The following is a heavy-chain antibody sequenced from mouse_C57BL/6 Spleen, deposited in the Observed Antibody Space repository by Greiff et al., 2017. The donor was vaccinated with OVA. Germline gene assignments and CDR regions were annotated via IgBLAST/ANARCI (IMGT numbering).Heavy chain of an antibody. Sequence: VQLQQSGPELVKPGASVKISCKASGYTFTDYYMNWVKQSHGKSLEWIGDINPNNGGTSYNQKFKGKATLTVDKSSSTAYMELRSLTSEDSAVYYCAANYYGSDPWFAYWGQGTLVTVSA. CDR1: GYTFTDYY. V-gene: IGHV1-26*01. J-gene: IGHJ3*01. CDR3: AANYYGSDPWFAY. D-gene: IGHD1-1*01. CDR2: INPNNGGT.